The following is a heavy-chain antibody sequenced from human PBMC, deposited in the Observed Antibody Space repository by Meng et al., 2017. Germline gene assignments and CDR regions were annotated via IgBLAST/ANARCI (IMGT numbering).Heavy chain of an antibody. Sequence: LSLTCAASGFTFSSYWMSWVRQAPGKGLEWVANIKQDGSEKYYVDSVKGRFTISRDNAKNSLYLQMNSLRAEDTAVYYCARDIRGYYYYGMDVWGQGTTVTVSS. D-gene: IGHD3-10*01. J-gene: IGHJ6*02. CDR2: IKQDGSEK. CDR1: GFTFSSYW. V-gene: IGHV3-7*01. CDR3: ARDIRGYYYYGMDV.